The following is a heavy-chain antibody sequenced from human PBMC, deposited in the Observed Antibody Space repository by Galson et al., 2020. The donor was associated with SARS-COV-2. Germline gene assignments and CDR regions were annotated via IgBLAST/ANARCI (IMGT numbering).Heavy chain of an antibody. V-gene: IGHV4-34*01. J-gene: IGHJ4*02. CDR3: ARGLFQTTMVIVVFTSGSFYFDS. D-gene: IGHD3-22*01. CDR2: ITQSGSV. Sequence: SETLSLTCAVYGGSLSGHYWRWIRQSPGKGMEWIGEITQSGSVNNNPSLKSRVTISADTSKHKFSLELRSVTAADTAVYYCARGLFQTTMVIVVFTSGSFYFDSLGQGTLVSVSS. CDR1: GGSLSGHY.